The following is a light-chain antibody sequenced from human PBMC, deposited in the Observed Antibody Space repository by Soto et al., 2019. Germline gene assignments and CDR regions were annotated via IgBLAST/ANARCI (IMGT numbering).Light chain of an antibody. J-gene: IGKJ5*01. CDR2: GAS. V-gene: IGKV3-20*01. CDR1: QSVSTSY. CDR3: QHYDTSPPIT. Sequence: EMVLTQSPGTLSLSPGERATLACRASQSVSTSYLAWYQQKPGQAPRLLIYGASSRATGIPDRFSGTGSGTDFTLTISRLEPEDFAMYYCQHYDTSPPITFGQGTRLEIK.